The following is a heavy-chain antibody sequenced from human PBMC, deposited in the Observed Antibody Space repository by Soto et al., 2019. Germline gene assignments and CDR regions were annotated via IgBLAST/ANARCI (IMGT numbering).Heavy chain of an antibody. CDR3: PRFQVTGRWYYGMDV. V-gene: IGHV5-51*01. Sequence: GESLKISCKGSGYSFTSYWIGWVRQMPGKGLECMGIIYPGDSDTRYSPSFQGQVTISADKSISTAYLQWSSLKASDTAMYYCPRFQVTGRWYYGMDVCGQGTTVTVSP. CDR2: IYPGDSDT. CDR1: GYSFTSYW. J-gene: IGHJ6*01. D-gene: IGHD2-15*01.